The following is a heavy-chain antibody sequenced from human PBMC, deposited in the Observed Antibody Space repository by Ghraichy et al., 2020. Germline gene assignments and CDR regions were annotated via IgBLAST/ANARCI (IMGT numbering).Heavy chain of an antibody. CDR2: ISYDGSNK. V-gene: IGHV3-30-3*01. CDR1: GFIFSGYA. Sequence: GGSLRLSCAASGFIFSGYAMHWVRQPPGKGLEWVALISYDGSNKHYADSVKGRFTISRDNSKNTLYLQMNSLRAEDTAVYYCARGSHYGAELSFFDYWGQGTLVTVSS. CDR3: ARGSHYGAELSFFDY. J-gene: IGHJ4*02. D-gene: IGHD3-16*01.